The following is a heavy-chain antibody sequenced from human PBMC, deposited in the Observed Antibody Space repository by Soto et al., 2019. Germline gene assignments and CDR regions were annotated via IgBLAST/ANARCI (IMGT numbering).Heavy chain of an antibody. D-gene: IGHD3-10*01. Sequence: PSETLSLTCSVSGGSISSFTYYWGWIRQPPGKGLEWIGTVYYNENTYSNPSLKSRVTITVDTAKNQFSLNLRSVTAADTAMYFCARRERYYGSPGCFDPRGPGTLVTVSS. CDR1: GGSISSFTYY. V-gene: IGHV4-39*01. J-gene: IGHJ5*02. CDR3: ARRERYYGSPGCFDP. CDR2: VYYNENT.